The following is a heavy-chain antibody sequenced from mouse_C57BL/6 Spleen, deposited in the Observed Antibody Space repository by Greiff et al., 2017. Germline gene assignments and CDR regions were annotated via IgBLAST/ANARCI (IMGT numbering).Heavy chain of an antibody. V-gene: IGHV1-42*01. CDR2: INPSTGGT. D-gene: IGHD1-1*01. CDR1: GYSFTGYY. CDR3: ARGRFTTVVDTDWYFGV. Sequence: VQLQQSGPELVKPGASVKISCKASGYSFTGYYMNWVKQSPEKSLEWIGEINPSTGGTTYNQKFKAKATLAVDKSSSTAYMQIKSLTSEDSAVYYCARGRFTTVVDTDWYFGVWGTGTTVTVSS. J-gene: IGHJ1*03.